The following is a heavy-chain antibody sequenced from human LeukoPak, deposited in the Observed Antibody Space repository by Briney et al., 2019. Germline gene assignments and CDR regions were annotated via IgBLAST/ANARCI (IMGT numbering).Heavy chain of an antibody. J-gene: IGHJ4*02. CDR2: ISYDGSNK. V-gene: IGHV3-30*03. D-gene: IGHD3-10*01. CDR1: GFTFSSYG. Sequence: PGGSLRLSCAASGFTFSSYGMHWVRQAPGKGLEWVAVISYDGSNKYYADSVKGRFAISRDNSKNTLYLQMNSLRAEDTAVYYCARDFHHGSGSYYFDYWGQGTLVTVSS. CDR3: ARDFHHGSGSYYFDY.